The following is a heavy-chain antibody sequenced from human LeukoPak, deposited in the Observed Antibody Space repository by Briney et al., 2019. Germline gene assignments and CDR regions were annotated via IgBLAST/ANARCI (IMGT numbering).Heavy chain of an antibody. V-gene: IGHV3-23*01. CDR1: GFTFSSYA. J-gene: IGHJ4*02. CDR3: AKDLGGFVGYLVF. D-gene: IGHD3-22*01. CDR2: ISGSGGST. Sequence: PGVSLRLSCAASGFTFSSYAMSWVRQAPGKGLEWVSGISGSGGSTYYADSVKGRFTISRDNSKNTLYLQMNSLRAEDTAVYYCAKDLGGFVGYLVFWGQGTLVTVST.